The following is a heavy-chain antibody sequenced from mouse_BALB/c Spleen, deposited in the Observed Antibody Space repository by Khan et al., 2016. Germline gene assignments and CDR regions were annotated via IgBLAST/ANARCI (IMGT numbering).Heavy chain of an antibody. Sequence: IQLVQSGPELKKPGETVKISCKASGYTFTNYGMNWVKQAPGKGLKWMGWINTSTGEAAYSDDFKGRFAFSLETSASTAYLQINNLKNEDMATSFCARDHGSSYGWFSYWGQGTLVTVSA. V-gene: IGHV9-1*02. CDR2: INTSTGEA. J-gene: IGHJ3*01. CDR1: GYTFTNYG. D-gene: IGHD1-1*01. CDR3: ARDHGSSYGWFSY.